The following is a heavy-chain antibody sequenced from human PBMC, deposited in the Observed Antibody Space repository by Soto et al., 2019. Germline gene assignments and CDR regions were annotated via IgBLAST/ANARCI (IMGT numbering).Heavy chain of an antibody. V-gene: IGHV3-33*01. J-gene: IGHJ5*02. CDR3: ARDSSSWLYNWFDP. CDR1: GFTFSSYG. D-gene: IGHD6-13*01. Sequence: QVQLVESGGGVVQPGRSLRLSCAASGFTFSSYGMHWVRQAPGKGLEWVAVIWYDGSNKYYADSVKGRFTISRDNSKNPLDLQMNSLRAEDTAVYYCARDSSSWLYNWFDPWGQGTLVTVSS. CDR2: IWYDGSNK.